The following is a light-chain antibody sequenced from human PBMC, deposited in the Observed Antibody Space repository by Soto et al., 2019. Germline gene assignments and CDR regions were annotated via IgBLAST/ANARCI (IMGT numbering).Light chain of an antibody. CDR1: QTISSW. J-gene: IGKJ1*01. CDR2: DAS. CDR3: QQYNSNLWT. V-gene: IGKV1-5*01. Sequence: DIQMTQSPSNLSGSVGDRCTITCRASQTISSWLAWYQQKPGQAPKLLIYDASNLETGVPSRFSGSGSGTDFTLTISSLKPDDFATYYCQQYNSNLWTFGHGTKVDIK.